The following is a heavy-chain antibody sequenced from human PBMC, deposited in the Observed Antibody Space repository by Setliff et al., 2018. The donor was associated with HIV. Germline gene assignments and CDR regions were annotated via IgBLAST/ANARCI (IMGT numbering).Heavy chain of an antibody. CDR2: INSDGSTV. Sequence: GGSLRLSCAASGFTFSYYWMHWVRQAPGKGLEWVARINSDGSTVEHAGAVKGRLTISRDNARNTLYLEMNSLRVEDAAMYYCVRVAGFSSSWFGYWGQGTLVTV. V-gene: IGHV3-74*03. CDR3: VRVAGFSSSWFGY. J-gene: IGHJ5*01. CDR1: GFTFSYYW. D-gene: IGHD6-13*01.